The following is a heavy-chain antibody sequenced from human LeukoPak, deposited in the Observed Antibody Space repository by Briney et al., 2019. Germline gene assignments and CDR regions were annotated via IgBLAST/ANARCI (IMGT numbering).Heavy chain of an antibody. V-gene: IGHV4-59*01. CDR3: ARGAAGLLWFGESPFDY. D-gene: IGHD3-10*01. Sequence: PSQTLSLTCTVSGGSISSYYWSWIRQPPGKGLEWIGYIYYSGSTNYNPSLKSRVTISVDTSKNQFSLKLSSVTAADTAVYYCARGAAGLLWFGESPFDYWGQGTLVIVSS. CDR1: GGSISSYY. J-gene: IGHJ4*01. CDR2: IYYSGST.